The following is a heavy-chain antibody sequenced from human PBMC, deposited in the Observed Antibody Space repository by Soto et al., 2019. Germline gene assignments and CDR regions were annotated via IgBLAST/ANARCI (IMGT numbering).Heavy chain of an antibody. CDR2: ISGSGGST. CDR3: AXDQRARIVVVTAMAIDY. V-gene: IGHV3-23*01. CDR1: GFTFSIYA. Sequence: GSLRLSCAASGFTFSIYAMSWVRQAPGKGLEWVSAISGSGGSTYYADSVKGRFTISRDNSKNTLYLQMNSLRAEDTAVYYCAXDQRARIVVVTAMAIDYWGQGTLVTVSS. J-gene: IGHJ4*02. D-gene: IGHD2-21*02.